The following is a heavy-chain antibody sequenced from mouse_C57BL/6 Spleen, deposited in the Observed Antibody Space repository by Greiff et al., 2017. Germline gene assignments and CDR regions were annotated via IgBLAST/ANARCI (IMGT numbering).Heavy chain of an antibody. Sequence: VQGVESGPGLVAPSQSLSITCTVSGFSLTSYGVHWVRQPPGKGLEWLVVIWSDGSTTYNSALKSRLSISKDNSKSQVFLKMNSLQTDDTAMYYCARHAVTTVYAMDYWGQGTSVTVSS. J-gene: IGHJ4*01. V-gene: IGHV2-6-1*01. CDR3: ARHAVTTVYAMDY. CDR2: IWSDGST. CDR1: GFSLTSYG. D-gene: IGHD1-1*01.